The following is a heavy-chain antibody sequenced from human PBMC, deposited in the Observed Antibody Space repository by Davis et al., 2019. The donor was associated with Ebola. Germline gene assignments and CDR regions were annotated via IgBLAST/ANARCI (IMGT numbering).Heavy chain of an antibody. V-gene: IGHV3-33*01. CDR2: IWYDGNND. Sequence: PGGSLRLSCVASGFTFRTYAMHWVRQAPGKGLEWVAVIWYDGNNDSYGDSVKGRFTISRDNSKNTLYLQMNSLRAEDTAVYYCAREFLAHCAGGRCYERSDAFEMWGRGTMVTVSS. J-gene: IGHJ3*02. CDR3: AREFLAHCAGGRCYERSDAFEM. CDR1: GFTFRTYA. D-gene: IGHD2-15*01.